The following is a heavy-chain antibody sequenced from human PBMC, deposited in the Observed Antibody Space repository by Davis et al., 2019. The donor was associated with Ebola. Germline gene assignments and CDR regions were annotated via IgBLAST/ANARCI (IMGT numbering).Heavy chain of an antibody. V-gene: IGHV3-23*01. CDR1: GFAFSTYA. D-gene: IGHD3-3*01. CDR3: AKVGEYYDFWSGYSPFDS. Sequence: GGSLRLSCAASGFAFSTYAMSWVRQAPGKGLEWVSGITGSGYSTYYADSVKGRFTISGDNSKNTLYLQMNSLRAEDTALYYCAKVGEYYDFWSGYSPFDSWGQGTLVTVSS. CDR2: ITGSGYST. J-gene: IGHJ4*02.